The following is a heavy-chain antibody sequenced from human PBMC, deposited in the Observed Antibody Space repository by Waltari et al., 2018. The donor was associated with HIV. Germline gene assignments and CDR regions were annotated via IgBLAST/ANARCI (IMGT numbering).Heavy chain of an antibody. Sequence: QVQLVQSGAEVKKPGASVKVSCKASGYTFTGYYMHWVRKAPGQGLEWIGWINPNSGRTNYAQNLQGRVTMTRDTSISTAYMGLTRLRFDDTAVYYGAREPSLTTAYDYWGQGTLITVSS. CDR1: GYTFTGYY. CDR2: INPNSGRT. J-gene: IGHJ4*02. D-gene: IGHD4-17*01. V-gene: IGHV1-2*02. CDR3: AREPSLTTAYDY.